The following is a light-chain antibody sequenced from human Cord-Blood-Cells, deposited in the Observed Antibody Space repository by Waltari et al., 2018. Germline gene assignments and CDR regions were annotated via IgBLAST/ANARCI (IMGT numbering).Light chain of an antibody. J-gene: IGLJ3*02. V-gene: IGLV2-23*01. CDR3: CSYAGSSNWV. CDR2: GGS. Sequence: QSALTQPASVSRSPRQSLTTSCTGTRSDVGSYNLVSWYQHHPGKAPKLMIYGGSKRPSGVSNRFSGSKSGNTASLTISGLQAEDGADYYCCSYAGSSNWVFGGGTKLTVL. CDR1: RSDVGSYNL.